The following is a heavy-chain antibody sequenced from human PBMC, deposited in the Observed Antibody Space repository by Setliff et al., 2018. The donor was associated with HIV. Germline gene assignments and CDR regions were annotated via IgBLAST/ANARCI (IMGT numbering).Heavy chain of an antibody. V-gene: IGHV1-8*01. D-gene: IGHD3-22*01. CDR1: GYTFTSYG. CDR3: ARARRDSYDRGRRNHYYIDV. CDR2: MNPNSGNT. Sequence: ASVKVSCKTSGYTFTSYGINWVRQATGQGLEWMGWMNPNSGNTGYAQKFQGRVTMTRDASISTAYMELNTLKFEDTAVYYCARARRDSYDRGRRNHYYIDVWGKGTTVTVSS. J-gene: IGHJ6*03.